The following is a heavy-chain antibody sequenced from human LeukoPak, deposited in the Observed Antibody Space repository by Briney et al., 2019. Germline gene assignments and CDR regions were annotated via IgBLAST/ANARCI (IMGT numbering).Heavy chain of an antibody. CDR1: GFTFSDAW. CDR2: IKSKTAGGTT. Sequence: GGSLRLSCAASGFTFSDAWMSWVRQAPGKGLEWVGRIKSKTAGGTTDFAAPVKGRFTISRDDSKNTLHLEMNSLKTEDTAVYYCARASWGSGYPLFDYWGQGTLVTVSS. CDR3: ARASWGSGYPLFDY. D-gene: IGHD3-22*01. V-gene: IGHV3-15*01. J-gene: IGHJ4*02.